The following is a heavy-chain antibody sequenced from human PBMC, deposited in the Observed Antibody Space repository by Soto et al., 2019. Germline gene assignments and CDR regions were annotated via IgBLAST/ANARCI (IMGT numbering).Heavy chain of an antibody. J-gene: IGHJ4*02. CDR2: IYHSGST. D-gene: IGHD3-3*01. CDR1: GGSISSGGYS. CDR3: AGGGFGVARDY. V-gene: IGHV4-30-2*01. Sequence: QLQLQESGSGLVKPSQNLSLTCAVSGGSISSGGYSWSWIRQPPGKGLEWIGYIYHSGSTYYNPSLKSRVTISVDRAKNQFSLKLSSVTAADTAVYYCAGGGFGVARDYWGQRTLVNVSS.